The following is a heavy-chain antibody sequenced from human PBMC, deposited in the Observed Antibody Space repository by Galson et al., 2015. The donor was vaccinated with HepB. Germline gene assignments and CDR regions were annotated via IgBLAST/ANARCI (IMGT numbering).Heavy chain of an antibody. CDR2: INAGNGNT. V-gene: IGHV1-3*01. J-gene: IGHJ4*02. D-gene: IGHD3-10*01. Sequence: SVKVSCKAYGYTFTSYAMHWVRQAPGQRLEWMGWINAGNGNTKYSQKFQGRVTITRDTSASTAYMELSSLRSEDTAVYYCARPYYYGSGGLGNWGQGTLVTVSS. CDR3: ARPYYYGSGGLGN. CDR1: GYTFTSYA.